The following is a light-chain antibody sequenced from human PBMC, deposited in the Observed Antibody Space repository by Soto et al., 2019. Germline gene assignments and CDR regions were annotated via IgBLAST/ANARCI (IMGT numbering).Light chain of an antibody. CDR2: GAS. Sequence: EIVLTQSPGTLSLSLGERATLSCRASQTVSSTYLAWCQQRPGQAPRLLIYGASTRAAGIPDRFSGSGSGTDFTLTITRLEPEDSAVYFCQQYTGPPTTFGQGTRLEIK. CDR1: QTVSSTY. CDR3: QQYTGPPTT. J-gene: IGKJ5*01. V-gene: IGKV3-20*01.